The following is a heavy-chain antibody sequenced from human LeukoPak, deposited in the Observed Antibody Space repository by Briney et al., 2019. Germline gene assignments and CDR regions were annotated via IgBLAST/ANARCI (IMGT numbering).Heavy chain of an antibody. CDR3: ARGYSSGWYPGGDAFDI. Sequence: GGSLRLSCAASGFTFSSYGMHWVRQAPGKGLEWVAVICQDGSNQYSVDSVKGRFTISRDNSKNTLYLQMNSLRAEDTAVYYCARGYSSGWYPGGDAFDIWGQGTMVTVSS. D-gene: IGHD6-19*01. V-gene: IGHV3-33*01. CDR2: ICQDGSNQ. CDR1: GFTFSSYG. J-gene: IGHJ3*02.